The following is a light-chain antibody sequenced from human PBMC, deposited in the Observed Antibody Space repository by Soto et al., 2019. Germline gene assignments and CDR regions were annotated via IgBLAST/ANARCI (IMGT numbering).Light chain of an antibody. CDR3: QHYGSSTT. Sequence: DIQMTQSPSSLSASVGDRVTITCRASQGISNYLAWYQQKPGKVPKLLIYAASTLQSGVPSRFSGSGSGTDFTLTISRLEPEDFAVYYCQHYGSSTTFGGGTKVDIK. CDR1: QGISNY. V-gene: IGKV1-27*01. J-gene: IGKJ4*01. CDR2: AAS.